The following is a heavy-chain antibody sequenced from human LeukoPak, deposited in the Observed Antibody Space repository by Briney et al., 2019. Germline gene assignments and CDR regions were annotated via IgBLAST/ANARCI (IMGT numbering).Heavy chain of an antibody. D-gene: IGHD6-19*01. J-gene: IGHJ4*02. CDR2: MNPNSGNT. Sequence: ASVKVSCKASGYTFTSYDINWVRQATGQGLEWMGWMNPNSGNTGYAQKFQGRVTMTRNTSISTAYMELSSLRFEDTAVYYCARGNPSSDYFDYWGQGTLVTVSS. CDR1: GYTFTSYD. V-gene: IGHV1-8*01. CDR3: ARGNPSSDYFDY.